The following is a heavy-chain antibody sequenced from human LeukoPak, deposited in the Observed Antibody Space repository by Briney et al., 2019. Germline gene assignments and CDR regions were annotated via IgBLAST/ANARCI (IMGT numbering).Heavy chain of an antibody. CDR1: GYTFTGYY. V-gene: IGHV1-2*02. D-gene: IGHD6-19*01. CDR3: ARDPAGPLIYFQH. CDR2: INPNSGGT. J-gene: IGHJ1*01. Sequence: GASVKVSCKASGYTFTGYYMHWVRQAPGQGLEWMGWINPNSGGTNNAQKFQGRVTMTRDTSISTAYMELSRLRSDDTAVYYCARDPAGPLIYFQHWGQGTLVTVSS.